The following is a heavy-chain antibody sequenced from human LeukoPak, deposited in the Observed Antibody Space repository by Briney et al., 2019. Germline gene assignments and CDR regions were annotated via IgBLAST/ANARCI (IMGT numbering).Heavy chain of an antibody. V-gene: IGHV1-69*05. Sequence: GPSVKVSCKASGGTFSSYAISWVRQAPGQGLEWMGRIIPIFGTANYAQKFQGRVTITTDESTSTAYMELSSLRSGDTAVYFCAGGSVSPGLTSSGQGTLVTVSS. J-gene: IGHJ5*02. D-gene: IGHD3-9*01. CDR1: GGTFSSYA. CDR2: IIPIFGTA. CDR3: AGGSVSPGLTS.